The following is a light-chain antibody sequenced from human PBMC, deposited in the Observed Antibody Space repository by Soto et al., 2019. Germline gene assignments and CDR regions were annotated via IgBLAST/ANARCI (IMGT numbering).Light chain of an antibody. CDR1: QSISSW. CDR3: QQYNSYSPLT. V-gene: IGKV1-5*01. Sequence: DIQMTQSPSTLSASVGDRVTITCRASQSISSWLAWYQQKPGKAPKLLIYDASSLESGVPSRFSGSGSGTEFTLTISSLKPDDFATYYCQQYNSYSPLTFGQGTKVEIK. CDR2: DAS. J-gene: IGKJ1*01.